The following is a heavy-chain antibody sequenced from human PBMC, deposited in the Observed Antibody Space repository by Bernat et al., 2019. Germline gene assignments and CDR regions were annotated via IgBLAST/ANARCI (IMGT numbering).Heavy chain of an antibody. V-gene: IGHV3-30*04. Sequence: QVQLVESGGGVVQPGRSLRLSCAASEFTFNNSAVHWARQAPGKGLEWVAVISYDGSKKYYAESVRGRFTISRDNSKNTLYLQMTSLRGEDTAVYYCARDRFTILGVADYWGQGALVTVSA. CDR1: EFTFNNSA. D-gene: IGHD3-3*01. J-gene: IGHJ4*02. CDR3: ARDRFTILGVADY. CDR2: ISYDGSKK.